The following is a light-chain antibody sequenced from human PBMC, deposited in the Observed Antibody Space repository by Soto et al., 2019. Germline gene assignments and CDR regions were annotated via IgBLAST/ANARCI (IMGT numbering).Light chain of an antibody. J-gene: IGLJ7*01. V-gene: IGLV2-11*01. CDR2: DVS. CDR3: CSYAGTYTEV. Sequence: QSALTQPRSVSGSPGQSVTISCTGTSSDVGGYNYVSWYQQYAGKTPKLLIYDVSKRPSGVPDRFSGSKSGNTASLSISGLQAEDEADYYCCSYAGTYTEVFGGGTQLTVL. CDR1: SSDVGGYNY.